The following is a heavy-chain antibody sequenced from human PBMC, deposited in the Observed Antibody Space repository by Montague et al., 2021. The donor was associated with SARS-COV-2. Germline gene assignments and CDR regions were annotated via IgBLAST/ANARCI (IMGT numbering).Heavy chain of an antibody. D-gene: IGHD2-21*02. CDR3: VKDNTLTGINYPEN. V-gene: IGHV3-23*01. J-gene: IGHJ4*02. Sequence: SLRLSCAVSGFTFSAYAMSWVRQAPGKGLEWVSGITGGGVTFYGGSVKSRFTISRDISKNTLYLQINSLRAEDTAVYYCVKDNTLTGINYPENWGQGTLASVSS. CDR2: ITGGGVT. CDR1: GFTFSAYA.